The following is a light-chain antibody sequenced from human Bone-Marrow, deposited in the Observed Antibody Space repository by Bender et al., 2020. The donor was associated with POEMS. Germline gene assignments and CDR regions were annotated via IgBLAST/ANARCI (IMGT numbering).Light chain of an antibody. CDR3: QAWDSITVV. Sequence: SYDLTQPPSVSVSPGQTARIACSGDKLGDKYVSWYQQRPGQSPVLVISQDKKRPSGIPERFSASNSGSTATLTISGTQTMDEADYYCQAWDSITVVFGGGTKLTVL. J-gene: IGLJ2*01. CDR2: QDK. CDR1: KLGDKY. V-gene: IGLV3-1*01.